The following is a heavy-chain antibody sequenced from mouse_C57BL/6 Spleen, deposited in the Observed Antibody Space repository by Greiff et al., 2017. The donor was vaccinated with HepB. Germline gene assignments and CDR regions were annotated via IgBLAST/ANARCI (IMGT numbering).Heavy chain of an antibody. CDR3: ARVDYGSSLFAY. CDR2: INPNNGGT. Sequence: EVQVVESGPELVKPGASVKMSCKASGYTFTDYNMHWVKQSHGKSLEWIGYINPNNGGTSYNQKFKGKATLTVNKSSSTAYMELRSLTSEDSAVYYCARVDYGSSLFAYWGQGTLVTVSA. V-gene: IGHV1-22*01. J-gene: IGHJ3*01. D-gene: IGHD1-1*01. CDR1: GYTFTDYN.